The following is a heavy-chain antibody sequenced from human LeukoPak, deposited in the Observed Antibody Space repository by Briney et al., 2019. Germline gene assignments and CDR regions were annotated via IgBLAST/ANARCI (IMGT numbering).Heavy chain of an antibody. CDR3: AREGFYGRELFPAFDY. CDR2: INPSGSST. J-gene: IGHJ4*02. D-gene: IGHD3-10*01. Sequence: ASVKVSCKASGDTFTNYYIHWVRQAPGQGLEWMGIINPSGSSTSYAQKFQGRVTMTRDTSTSTVNMELSNLRSEDTAVYYCAREGFYGRELFPAFDYWGQGTLVTVSS. CDR1: GDTFTNYY. V-gene: IGHV1-46*01.